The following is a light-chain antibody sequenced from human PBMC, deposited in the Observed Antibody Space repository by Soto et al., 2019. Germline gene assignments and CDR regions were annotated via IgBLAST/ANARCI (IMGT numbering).Light chain of an antibody. J-gene: IGLJ3*02. V-gene: IGLV2-11*01. CDR1: SSDVGDYDF. CDR2: DVS. Sequence: QSALTQPPSVSGSPGQSVTISCTGTSSDVGDYDFVSWYHQHPGKVPKVIIYDVSERPSGVPDRFSGSKSGNTASLTISGLQAEDEAVYYCCSYAGGHTGVFGGGTKLTVL. CDR3: CSYAGGHTGV.